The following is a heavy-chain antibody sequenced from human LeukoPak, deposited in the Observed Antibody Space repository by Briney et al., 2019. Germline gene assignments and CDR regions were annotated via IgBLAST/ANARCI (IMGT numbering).Heavy chain of an antibody. V-gene: IGHV4-34*01. CDR2: INHSGST. CDR3: ARARLARAFDY. Sequence: SETLSLTCAVYGGSFSGYYWSWIRQPPGKGLEWIGEINHSGSTNYNPSLKSRVTISVDTSKNQFSLKLSSVTAADTAVCYCARARLARAFDYWGQGTLVTVSS. J-gene: IGHJ4*02. CDR1: GGSFSGYY.